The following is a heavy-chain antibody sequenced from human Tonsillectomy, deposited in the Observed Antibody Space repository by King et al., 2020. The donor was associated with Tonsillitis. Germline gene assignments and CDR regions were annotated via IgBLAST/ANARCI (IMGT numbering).Heavy chain of an antibody. CDR1: GFILSSYS. J-gene: IGHJ4*02. Sequence: EVKLVESGGGLVKPGGSLRLSCAASGFILSSYSMNWVRKAPGKGLEWVSSISSNSRYKYYADSVKGRFTISRDNAKNSLCLQMNSLRAEDTAVYYCARGGFSGYNTHYWGQGTLITVSS. CDR3: ARGGFSGYNTHY. V-gene: IGHV3-21*01. CDR2: ISSNSRYK. D-gene: IGHD5-12*01.